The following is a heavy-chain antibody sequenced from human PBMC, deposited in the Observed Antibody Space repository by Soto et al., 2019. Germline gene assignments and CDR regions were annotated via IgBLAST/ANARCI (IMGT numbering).Heavy chain of an antibody. J-gene: IGHJ4*02. CDR1: GFTFNSYG. CDR2: IWYDGTNK. V-gene: IGHV3-33*01. D-gene: IGHD6-6*01. CDR3: VRQFTSYYFDY. Sequence: GGSLRLSCAASGFTFNSYGVHWVRQAPGKGLEWVAVIWYDGTNKYYTDSVKGRFTISRDDSESTLYLQMNSLRADDTAVYYCVRQFTSYYFDYWGQGMLVTVSS.